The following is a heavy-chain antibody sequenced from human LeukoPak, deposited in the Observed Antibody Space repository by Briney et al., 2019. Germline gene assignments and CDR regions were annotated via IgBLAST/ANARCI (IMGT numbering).Heavy chain of an antibody. Sequence: GGSLRLSCAASGFTFSSYSMNWVRQAPGKGLEWVSSISSSSSYIYYADSVKGRFTISRDNAKNSLYLQMNSLRAEDTAVYYCARGGPGVVINTYYLDYWGQGTLVTVSS. V-gene: IGHV3-21*01. CDR1: GFTFSSYS. D-gene: IGHD3-3*01. J-gene: IGHJ4*02. CDR3: ARGGPGVVINTYYLDY. CDR2: ISSSSSYI.